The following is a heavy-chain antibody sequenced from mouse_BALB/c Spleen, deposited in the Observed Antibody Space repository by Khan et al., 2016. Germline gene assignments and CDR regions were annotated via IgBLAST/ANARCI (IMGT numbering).Heavy chain of an antibody. Sequence: QVQLQQSGAELARPGASVKLSCKASGYTFTSYWMQWVKQRPGQGLEWIGAIYPGDGDTRYTQKLQGKATLNADNYSSTDYMQISSMASEDSAVYDCARSGGYGPYFDWGQGTTLTVSS. J-gene: IGHJ2*01. CDR1: GYTFTSYW. CDR2: IYPGDGDT. V-gene: IGHV1-87*01. D-gene: IGHD1-1*01. CDR3: ARSGGYGPYFD.